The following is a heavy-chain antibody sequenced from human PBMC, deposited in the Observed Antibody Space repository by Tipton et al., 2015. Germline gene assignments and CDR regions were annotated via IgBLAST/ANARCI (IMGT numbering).Heavy chain of an antibody. CDR2: IYHSGHS. Sequence: PGLVKPSGTLSLKCNVSGGSISSPNWWTWVRQPPGRGLEWIGQIYHSGHSNYKPSLQSRATMSVDMSDNQFSLILTSVTAADTAVYFCARRSLVGGQGLDSWGQGVLVTVSS. V-gene: IGHV4-4*02. CDR1: GGSISSPNW. J-gene: IGHJ4*02. D-gene: IGHD1-26*01. CDR3: ARRSLVGGQGLDS.